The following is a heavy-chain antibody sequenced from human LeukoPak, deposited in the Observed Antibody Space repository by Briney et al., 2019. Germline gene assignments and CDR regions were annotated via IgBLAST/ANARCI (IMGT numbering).Heavy chain of an antibody. Sequence: PGGSLRLSCAASGFTFSSYGMPWVRQAPGKGLEGVAVISYDGSNKYYADSVKGRFTISRDNSKNTLYLQMNSLRAEDTAVYYCAKDHYDYWGQGTLVTVSS. CDR3: AKDHYDY. V-gene: IGHV3-30*18. J-gene: IGHJ4*02. CDR1: GFTFSSYG. CDR2: ISYDGSNK.